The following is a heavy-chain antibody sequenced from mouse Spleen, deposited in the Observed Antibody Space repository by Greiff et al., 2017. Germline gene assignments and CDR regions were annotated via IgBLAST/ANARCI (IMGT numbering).Heavy chain of an antibody. CDR2: IHPNSGST. CDR3: AREVLYAMDY. Sequence: QVQLQQSGAELVKPGASVKLSCKASGYTFTSYWMHWVKQRPGQGLEWIGMIHPNSGSTNYNEKFKSKATLTVDKSSSTAYMQLSSLTSEDSAVYYCAREVLYAMDYWGQGTSVTVSS. V-gene: IGHV1-64*01. CDR1: GYTFTSYW. J-gene: IGHJ4*01.